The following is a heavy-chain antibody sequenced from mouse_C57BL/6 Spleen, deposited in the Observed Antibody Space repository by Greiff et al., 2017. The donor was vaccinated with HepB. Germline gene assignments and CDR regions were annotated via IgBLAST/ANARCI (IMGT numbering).Heavy chain of an antibody. Sequence: VQLQQSGAELVRPGASVKLSCKASGYTFTDYYINWVKQRPGQGLEWIARIYPGSGNTYYNEKFKGKATLTAEKSSSTAYMQLSSLTSEDSAVYFCARWTTVVGNFDYWGQGTTLTVSS. V-gene: IGHV1-76*01. J-gene: IGHJ2*01. CDR3: ARWTTVVGNFDY. CDR2: IYPGSGNT. D-gene: IGHD1-1*01. CDR1: GYTFTDYY.